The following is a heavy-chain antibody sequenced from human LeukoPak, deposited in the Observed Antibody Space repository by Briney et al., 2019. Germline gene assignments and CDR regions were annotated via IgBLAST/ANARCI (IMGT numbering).Heavy chain of an antibody. CDR2: INPNSGGT. CDR3: ASWSSSPPYYYYYMDL. D-gene: IGHD6-6*01. V-gene: IGHV1-2*02. CDR1: GYTFTGYY. Sequence: ASVKVSCKACGYTFTGYYMHWVRQAPGQGLEWMGWINPNSGGTNYAQKFQGRVTMTRDTSISTAYMELSRPRSDDTAVYYCASWSSSPPYYYYYMDLWGKGTTVTVSS. J-gene: IGHJ6*03.